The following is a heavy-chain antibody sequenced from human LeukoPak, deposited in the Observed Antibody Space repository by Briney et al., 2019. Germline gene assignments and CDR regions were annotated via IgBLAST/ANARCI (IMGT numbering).Heavy chain of an antibody. CDR1: GGSISSYY. Sequence: SETLSLTCTVSGGSISSYYRSWIRQPAGKGLEWIGRIYTSESPTYNPSLKSRVTMSLDTSKNQFSLKLSSVTAADTAVYYCARVSSSWYQDWYFDLWGRGTLVTVSS. CDR3: ARVSSSWYQDWYFDL. V-gene: IGHV4-4*07. D-gene: IGHD6-13*01. J-gene: IGHJ2*01. CDR2: IYTSESP.